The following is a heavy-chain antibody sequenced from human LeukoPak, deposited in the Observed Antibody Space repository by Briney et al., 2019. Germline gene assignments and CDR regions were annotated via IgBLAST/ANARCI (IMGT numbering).Heavy chain of an antibody. CDR1: GGSISSYY. CDR2: FYADGST. Sequence: PSEPLSLTCTVSGGSISSYYWSWIRQPAGKGLEWIGRFYADGSTHYNPSLKSRVTMSIDTSKNQFSLKLNFVTAADTAVYYCAREVWEADAFDIWGQGTVVTVSS. J-gene: IGHJ3*02. V-gene: IGHV4-4*07. D-gene: IGHD3-16*01. CDR3: AREVWEADAFDI.